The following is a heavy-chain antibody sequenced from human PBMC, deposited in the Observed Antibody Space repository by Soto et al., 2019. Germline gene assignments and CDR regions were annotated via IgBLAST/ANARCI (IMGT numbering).Heavy chain of an antibody. J-gene: IGHJ6*02. CDR2: INPNSGGT. CDR3: ARDQSGWAAKQDYYYGMDV. D-gene: IGHD1-26*01. V-gene: IGHV1-2*04. Sequence: ASVKVSCKASGYTFTGYYMHWVRQAPGQGLEWMGWINPNSGGTNYAQKFQGWVTMTRDTSISTAYMELSRLRSDDTAVYYCARDQSGWAAKQDYYYGMDVWGQGTTVTVSS. CDR1: GYTFTGYY.